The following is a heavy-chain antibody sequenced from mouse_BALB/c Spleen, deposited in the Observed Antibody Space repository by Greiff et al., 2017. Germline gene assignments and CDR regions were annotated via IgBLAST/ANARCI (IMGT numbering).Heavy chain of an antibody. D-gene: IGHD2-4*01. CDR3: TRRYYDYEAWFAY. CDR1: GYTFTSYY. Sequence: VQLQQPGAELVKPGASVKLSCKASGYTFTSYYMYWVKQRPGQGLEWIGGINPSNGGTNFTEKFKSKATLTVDKSSSTAYMQLSSLTSEDSAVYYCTRRYYDYEAWFAYWGQGTLVTVSA. CDR2: INPSNGGT. V-gene: IGHV1S81*02. J-gene: IGHJ3*01.